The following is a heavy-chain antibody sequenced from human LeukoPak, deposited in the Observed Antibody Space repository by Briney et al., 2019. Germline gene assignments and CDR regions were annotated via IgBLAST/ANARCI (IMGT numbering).Heavy chain of an antibody. J-gene: IGHJ4*02. D-gene: IGHD1-26*01. CDR2: IYSGGNA. CDR1: GDSISGYY. CDR3: ARYSATYYIY. Sequence: SSETLSLTCTVSGDSISGYYWGWVRQPPGKGLEWIGYIYSGGNANYSPSLKSRVTMSVDTSKNQFSLSLYSVTAADTAVYYCARYSATYYIYWDEGTLVTVSS. V-gene: IGHV4-59*01.